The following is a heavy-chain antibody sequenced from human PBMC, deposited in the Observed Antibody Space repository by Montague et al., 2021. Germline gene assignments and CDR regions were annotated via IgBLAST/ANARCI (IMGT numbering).Heavy chain of an antibody. CDR3: ARRGGTMVRGVKGYMDV. D-gene: IGHD3-10*01. Sequence: SETLSLTCAVYGGSFSGYYWSWIRQPPGKGLEWIGEINHSGSTNYNPSLKSRVTISVDTSKYQFSLKLSSVTAADTAVYYCARRGGTMVRGVKGYMDVWGKGTTVTVSS. J-gene: IGHJ6*03. CDR2: INHSGST. V-gene: IGHV4-34*01. CDR1: GGSFSGYY.